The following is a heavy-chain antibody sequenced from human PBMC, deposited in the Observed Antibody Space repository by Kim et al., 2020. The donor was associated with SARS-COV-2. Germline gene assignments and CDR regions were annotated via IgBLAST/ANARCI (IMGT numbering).Heavy chain of an antibody. CDR3: AKDRVKCSSASCYGYFDY. J-gene: IGHJ4*02. CDR2: ISDSGGST. Sequence: GGSLRLSCAASGFTFSNYAMSWVRQAPGKGLEWVSAISDSGGSTYYVDSVKGRFTISRDNSKNTLYLQMNSLRAEDTAIYYCAKDRVKCSSASCYGYFDYWGQGTLVTVSS. CDR1: GFTFSNYA. D-gene: IGHD2-2*01. V-gene: IGHV3-23*01.